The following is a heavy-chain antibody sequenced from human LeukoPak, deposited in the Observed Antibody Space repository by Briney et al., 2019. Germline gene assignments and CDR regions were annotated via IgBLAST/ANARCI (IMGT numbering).Heavy chain of an antibody. CDR1: GYSFTSYW. Sequence: GESLKISCKGSGYSFTSYWISWVRQMPGKGLEWMGRIDPSDSYTNYSPSFQGHVTISADKSISTAYLQWSSLKASDTAMYYCATSIVGATFIGWFDPWGQGTLVAVSA. D-gene: IGHD1-26*01. V-gene: IGHV5-10-1*01. CDR3: ATSIVGATFIGWFDP. J-gene: IGHJ5*02. CDR2: IDPSDSYT.